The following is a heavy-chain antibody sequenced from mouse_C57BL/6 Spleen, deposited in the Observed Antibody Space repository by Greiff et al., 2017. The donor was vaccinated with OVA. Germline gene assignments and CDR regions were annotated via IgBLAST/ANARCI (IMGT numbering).Heavy chain of an antibody. CDR2: INPNNGGT. CDR3: ARSSYAMDY. Sequence: VQLQQSGPELVKPGASVKISCKASGYTFTDYYMNWVKQSHGKSLEWIGDINPNNGGTSYNQKFKGKATLTVDKSSSTAYMELRSLTSEDSAVYYCARSSYAMDYWGPGTSVTVSS. J-gene: IGHJ4*01. CDR1: GYTFTDYY. V-gene: IGHV1-26*01.